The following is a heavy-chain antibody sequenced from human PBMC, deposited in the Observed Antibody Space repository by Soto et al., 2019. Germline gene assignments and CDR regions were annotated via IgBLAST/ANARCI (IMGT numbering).Heavy chain of an antibody. CDR2: ISAYSGDT. V-gene: IGHV1-18*01. CDR3: ARDGRAFSIFGETMDV. Sequence: ASVKVSCKTSGYTFTNYAINWVRQAPGQGLQWMGWISAYSGDTKYAQRFQDRLTVTTDPSTTTAYMELRSLRSDDTAVYYCARDGRAFSIFGETMDVWRQGTTVTVSS. CDR1: GYTFTNYA. D-gene: IGHD3-3*01. J-gene: IGHJ6*02.